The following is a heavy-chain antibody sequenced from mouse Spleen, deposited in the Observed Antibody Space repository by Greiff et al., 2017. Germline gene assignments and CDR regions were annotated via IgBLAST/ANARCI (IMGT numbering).Heavy chain of an antibody. CDR2: IYPGSGNT. Sequence: VQLQQSGAELVRPGASVKLSCKASGYTFTDYYINWVKQRPGQGLEWIARIYPGSGNTYYNEKFKGKATLTAEKSSSTAYMQLSSLTSEDSAVYFCASSSITTVDYYFDYWGQGTTLTVSS. V-gene: IGHV1-76*01. CDR3: ASSSITTVDYYFDY. J-gene: IGHJ2*01. CDR1: GYTFTDYY. D-gene: IGHD1-1*01.